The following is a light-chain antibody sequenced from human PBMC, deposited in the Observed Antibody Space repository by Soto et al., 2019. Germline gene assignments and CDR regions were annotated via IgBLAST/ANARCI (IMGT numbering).Light chain of an antibody. J-gene: IGKJ1*01. CDR1: QSVSSSH. V-gene: IGKV3-20*01. Sequence: EIVLTQSPGTLSLSPGERATLSCRASQSVSSSHLAWYQQKPGQAPRLLIFGASSRATGIPDRFGGSGSGTDFTLTISALETEDFAVYFCRQYGSSPRTFGQGTKVEIK. CDR3: RQYGSSPRT. CDR2: GAS.